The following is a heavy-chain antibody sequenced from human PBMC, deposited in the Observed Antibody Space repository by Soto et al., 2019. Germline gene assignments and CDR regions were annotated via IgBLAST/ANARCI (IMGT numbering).Heavy chain of an antibody. CDR3: ARDNDRPQLGGNYYYILDV. V-gene: IGHV1-69*12. Sequence: QVQLEQSGAEVKKPGSSVKVSCKASGGTFRNSAISWVRQAPGQGLEGMGGIMPIFRTPDYAQKFQGRVTITADEATRTAYMELSGLRSDDTAVYFCARDNDRPQLGGNYYYILDVWGHGTTVTVSS. D-gene: IGHD1-1*01. J-gene: IGHJ6*02. CDR1: GGTFRNSA. CDR2: IMPIFRTP.